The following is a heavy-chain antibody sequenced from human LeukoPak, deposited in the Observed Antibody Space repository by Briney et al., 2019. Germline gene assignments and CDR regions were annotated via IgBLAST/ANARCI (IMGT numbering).Heavy chain of an antibody. CDR1: GFTFSSYC. V-gene: IGHV3-7*01. Sequence: PGGSLRLSCAASGFTFSSYCMSWVRQAPGKGLEWVANIKQDGSEKYYVDSVKGRFTISRDNAKNSLYLQMNSLRAEDPAVYYCAKATTEQWLVLDYWGQGTLVTVSS. CDR2: IKQDGSEK. J-gene: IGHJ4*02. CDR3: AKATTEQWLVLDY. D-gene: IGHD6-19*01.